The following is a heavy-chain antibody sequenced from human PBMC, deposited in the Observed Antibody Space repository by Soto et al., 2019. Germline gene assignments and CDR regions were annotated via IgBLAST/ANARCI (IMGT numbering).Heavy chain of an antibody. J-gene: IGHJ5*02. CDR1: GGTFNNYG. V-gene: IGHV1-69*01. CDR2: IIPLFGKV. D-gene: IGHD2-15*01. Sequence: QVQLVQSGAEVKKPGSSVKVSCKASGGTFNNYGSTWVRQAPGQGLEWMGGIIPLFGKVHYAQKFQGRVTVTADESTGTGYMALTSLRGEDTAVYYCASYVVRVAARPWLAPWGQGPRVTVSS. CDR3: ASYVVRVAARPWLAP.